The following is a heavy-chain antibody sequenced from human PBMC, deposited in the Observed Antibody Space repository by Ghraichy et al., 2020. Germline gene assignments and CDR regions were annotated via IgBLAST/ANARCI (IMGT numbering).Heavy chain of an antibody. V-gene: IGHV1-69*04. J-gene: IGHJ5*02. CDR3: ARSEIARNRLFDP. D-gene: IGHD1-14*01. CDR2: IIPILGIA. Sequence: SVKVSCKASGGTFSSYAISWVRQAPGQGLEWMGRIIPILGIANYAQKFQGRVTITADKSTSTAYMELSSLRSEDTAVYYCARSEIARNRLFDPWGQGTLVTVSS. CDR1: GGTFSSYA.